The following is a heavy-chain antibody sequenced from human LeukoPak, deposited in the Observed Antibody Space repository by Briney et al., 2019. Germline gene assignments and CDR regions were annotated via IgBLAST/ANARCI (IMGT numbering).Heavy chain of an antibody. D-gene: IGHD3-22*01. Sequence: GGSLRLSCAASGFTVSSNYMTWVRQAPGRGLESVSFLHSGGTTYYADSVKGRFTISRDNSQNTLYLQMNSLRVDDTAVYYCAAKWLLRRYWGQGTLVTVSS. V-gene: IGHV3-66*01. CDR1: GFTVSSNY. J-gene: IGHJ4*02. CDR2: LHSGGTT. CDR3: AAKWLLRRY.